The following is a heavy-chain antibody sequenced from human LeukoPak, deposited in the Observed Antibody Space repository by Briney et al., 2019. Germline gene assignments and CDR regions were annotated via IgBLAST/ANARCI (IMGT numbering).Heavy chain of an antibody. CDR3: ARGLKTYYYDKTPY. J-gene: IGHJ4*02. D-gene: IGHD3-22*01. CDR1: GGSFSGYY. Sequence: SETLSLTCAVYGGSFSGYYWSWIRQPPGKGLEWIGEINHSGSTNYNPSLKSRVTISVDTSKNQFSLTLSSVTAADTAVYYCARGLKTYYYDKTPYWGQGTLVTVSS. V-gene: IGHV4-34*01. CDR2: INHSGST.